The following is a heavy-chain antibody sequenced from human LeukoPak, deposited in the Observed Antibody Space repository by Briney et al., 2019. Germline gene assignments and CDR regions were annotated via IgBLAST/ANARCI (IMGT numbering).Heavy chain of an antibody. CDR1: GGTFSSYA. Sequence: GASMKVSCKASGGTFSSYAISWVRQAPGQGLEWMGRIIPILGIANYAQKFQGRVTITADKSTSTAYMELSSLRSEDTAVYYCARENWGDWLFDYWGQGTLVTVSS. CDR2: IIPILGIA. J-gene: IGHJ4*02. D-gene: IGHD3-9*01. CDR3: ARENWGDWLFDY. V-gene: IGHV1-69*04.